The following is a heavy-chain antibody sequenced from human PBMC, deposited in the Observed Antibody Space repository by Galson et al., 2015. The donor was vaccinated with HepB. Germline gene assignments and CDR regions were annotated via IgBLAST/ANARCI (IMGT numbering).Heavy chain of an antibody. CDR3: ARGRRVNYYDSSGYRNWFDP. D-gene: IGHD3-22*01. Sequence: LSLTCAVYGGSFSGYYWSWIRQPPGKGLEWIGEINHSGSTNYNPSLKSRVTISVDTSKNQFSLKLSSVTAADTAVYYCARGRRVNYYDSSGYRNWFDPWGQGTLVTVSS. V-gene: IGHV4-34*01. CDR2: INHSGST. CDR1: GGSFSGYY. J-gene: IGHJ5*02.